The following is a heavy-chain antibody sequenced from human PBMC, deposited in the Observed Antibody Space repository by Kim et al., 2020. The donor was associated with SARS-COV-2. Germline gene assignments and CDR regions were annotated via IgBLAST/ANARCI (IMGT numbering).Heavy chain of an antibody. CDR1: GGSISSYY. CDR3: ARVVAAAGYYYYGMDV. CDR2: IYYSGST. Sequence: SQTLSLTCTVSGGSISSYYWSWIRQPPGKGLEWIGYIYYSGSTNYNPSLKSRVTISVDTSKNQFSLKLSSVTAADTAVYYCARVVAAAGYYYYGMDVWGQGTTVTVSS. D-gene: IGHD6-13*01. J-gene: IGHJ6*02. V-gene: IGHV4-59*01.